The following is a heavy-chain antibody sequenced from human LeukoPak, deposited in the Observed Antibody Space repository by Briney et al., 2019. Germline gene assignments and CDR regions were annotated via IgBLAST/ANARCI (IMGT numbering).Heavy chain of an antibody. CDR3: AKDFRDGYNHHPVFDY. CDR2: ISHDGSNK. CDR1: GFTFSSYV. J-gene: IGHJ4*02. Sequence: GGSLRLSCAASGFTFSSYVMHWVRQAPGKGLEWVAVISHDGSNKYYADSVKGRFTISRDNSKNTLYLQMNSLRAEDTAVYYCAKDFRDGYNHHPVFDYWGQGTLVTVSS. D-gene: IGHD5-24*01. V-gene: IGHV3-30*04.